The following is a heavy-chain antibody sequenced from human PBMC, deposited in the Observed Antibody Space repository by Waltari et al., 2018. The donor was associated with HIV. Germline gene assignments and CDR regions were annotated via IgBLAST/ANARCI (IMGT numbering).Heavy chain of an antibody. CDR1: GFSFTNAW. CDR2: VKSETDGGTT. Sequence: EVQLVDSGGGWVKPGGSLRMSCEASGFSFTNAWMGWVRQAPGKGLEWVGRVKSETDGGTTDYAAPVKGRFTISRDDSKNTLYLQMNSLKTEDTAVYYCTTGDIVVVTDYWGQGTLVTVSS. CDR3: TTGDIVVVTDY. V-gene: IGHV3-15*01. J-gene: IGHJ4*02. D-gene: IGHD2-21*02.